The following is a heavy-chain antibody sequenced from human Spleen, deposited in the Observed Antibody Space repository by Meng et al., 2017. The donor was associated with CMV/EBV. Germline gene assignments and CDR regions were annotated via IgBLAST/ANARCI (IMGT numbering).Heavy chain of an antibody. V-gene: IGHV4-39*07. CDR3: ARGRTGTTAY. D-gene: IGHD1-7*01. J-gene: IGHJ4*02. Sequence: SETLSITCTVSGGSISSSSYYWGWIRQPPGKGLEWIGSIYYSGSTYYNPSLKSRVTISVDTSKNQFSLKLSSVTAADTAVYYCARGRTGTTAYWGQGTLVTVSS. CDR2: IYYSGST. CDR1: GGSISSSSYY.